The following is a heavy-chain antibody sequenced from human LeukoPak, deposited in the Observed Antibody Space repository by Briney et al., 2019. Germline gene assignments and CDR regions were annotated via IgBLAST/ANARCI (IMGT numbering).Heavy chain of an antibody. CDR1: GGTFSSYA. CDR3: ARDGEMATIYFDY. V-gene: IGHV1-69*04. CDR2: IIPIVGIA. Sequence: SVKDSCKASGGTFSSYAISWVRQAPGQGLEWLGTIIPIVGIANYAQKFQGRVTITADKFTSTAYMELSSLRSEDTAVYYCARDGEMATIYFDYWGQGTLVTVSS. D-gene: IGHD5-24*01. J-gene: IGHJ4*02.